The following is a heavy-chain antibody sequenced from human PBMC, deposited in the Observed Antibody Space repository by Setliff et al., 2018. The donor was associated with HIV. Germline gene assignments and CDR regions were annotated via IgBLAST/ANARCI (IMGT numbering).Heavy chain of an antibody. J-gene: IGHJ6*03. D-gene: IGHD3-3*01. CDR3: VRGVQSPPHYSYYYMDV. CDR2: IIPILGVA. V-gene: IGHV1-69*02. CDR1: RSTFNSHT. Sequence: SVKVSCKASRSTFNSHTINWVRQAPGQGLDWMGRIIPILGVANYAQRFQGKGTITADKSTSTAYMELTSLRFDDTAMYYCVRGVQSPPHYSYYYMDVWGEGTMVTVSS.